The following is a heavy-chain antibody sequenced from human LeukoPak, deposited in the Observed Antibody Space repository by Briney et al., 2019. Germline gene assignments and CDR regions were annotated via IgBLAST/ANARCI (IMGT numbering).Heavy chain of an antibody. V-gene: IGHV1-46*01. D-gene: IGHD6-13*01. Sequence: GASVKVSCEASGYTFTSYHMHWVRQAPGQGLEIMGIINPSGGSTTYAQKFQGRVTMTRDTSTSTVYMELSSLRSEDTAVYYCAKLAAAGTAHYYFDYWGQGTLVTVSS. CDR2: INPSGGST. CDR3: AKLAAAGTAHYYFDY. J-gene: IGHJ4*02. CDR1: GYTFTSYH.